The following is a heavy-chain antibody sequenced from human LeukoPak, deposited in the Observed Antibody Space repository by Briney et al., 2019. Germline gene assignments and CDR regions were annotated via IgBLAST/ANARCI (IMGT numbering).Heavy chain of an antibody. CDR3: ARDLWFGEKTLDY. CDR1: GYSISSGYY. V-gene: IGHV4-38-2*02. J-gene: IGHJ4*02. CDR2: IYHSGST. Sequence: PSETLSLTCTVSGYSISSGYYWGWIRQPPGKGLEWIGSIYHSGSTYYNPSLKSRVTISVDTSKNQFPLKLSSVTAADTAVYYCARDLWFGEKTLDYWGQGTLVTVSS. D-gene: IGHD3-10*01.